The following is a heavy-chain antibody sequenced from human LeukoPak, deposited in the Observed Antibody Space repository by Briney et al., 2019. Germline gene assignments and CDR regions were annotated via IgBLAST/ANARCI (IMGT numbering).Heavy chain of an antibody. D-gene: IGHD2-2*01. CDR2: INHSGST. V-gene: IGHV4-34*01. CDR1: GGSFSGYY. J-gene: IGHJ5*02. Sequence: SETLSLTCAVYGGSFSGYYWSWIRQPPGKGLEWIGEINHSGSTNYTPSLKSRVTISVDTSKNQFSLKLSSVTAADTAVYYCARGIRQGGHIVVVPAATKFDPWGQGTLVAVSS. CDR3: ARGIRQGGHIVVVPAATKFDP.